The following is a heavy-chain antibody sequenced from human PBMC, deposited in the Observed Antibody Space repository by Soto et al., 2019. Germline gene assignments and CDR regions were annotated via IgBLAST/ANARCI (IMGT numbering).Heavy chain of an antibody. Sequence: QVQLVQSGAELKKPGASVKVSCKASGYTFSNYDMNWVRQATGQGPEWIGWVNPNNGETGYAQKFQGGVTLTTDISTTTAYMELTSLRSEDTAIYYCAKVSRKGSAIDFDYWGQGTLITVSS. CDR1: GYTFSNYD. D-gene: IGHD3-10*01. CDR3: AKVSRKGSAIDFDY. V-gene: IGHV1-8*01. J-gene: IGHJ4*02. CDR2: VNPNNGET.